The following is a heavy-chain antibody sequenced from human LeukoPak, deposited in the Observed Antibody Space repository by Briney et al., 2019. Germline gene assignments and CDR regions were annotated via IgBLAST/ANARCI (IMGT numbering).Heavy chain of an antibody. V-gene: IGHV3-48*01. CDR3: AREYSSTSGRVFDM. Sequence: PGRSLRLSCAASAFTSSSSSMNWVRQAPGKGREWVSYISSSSSAIYYADYVKGRFTISRDNAKNSLFLQMNSLRADDTAVYYCAREYSSTSGRVFDMGGQGTMVTVSS. CDR2: ISSSSSAI. J-gene: IGHJ3*02. D-gene: IGHD6-6*01. CDR1: AFTSSSSS.